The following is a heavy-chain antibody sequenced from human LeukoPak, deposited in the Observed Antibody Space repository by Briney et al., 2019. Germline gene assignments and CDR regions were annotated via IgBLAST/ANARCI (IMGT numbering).Heavy chain of an antibody. CDR2: IFGSGGST. CDR1: GFTCWSYA. D-gene: IGHD6-19*01. Sequence: PGGSLRLSCAGSGFTCWSYAMVGVPQAPGKGREGVLGIFGSGGSTNYADSRKGRFTTSRDKSKNTVYLQTNSLRAEHTAVYYCAKTTTGYSSGRFPAWPVGYWGQGALVTASS. J-gene: IGHJ4*02. CDR3: AKTTTGYSSGRFPAWPVGY. V-gene: IGHV3-23*01.